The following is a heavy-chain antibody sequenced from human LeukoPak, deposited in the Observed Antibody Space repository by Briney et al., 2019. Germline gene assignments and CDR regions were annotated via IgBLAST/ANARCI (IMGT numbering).Heavy chain of an antibody. D-gene: IGHD5-12*01. CDR2: INNSGGNT. J-gene: IGHJ4*02. V-gene: IGHV3-23*01. CDR3: ARGPSGYHNT. Sequence: PGGSLRLSCVASGFTFSSYGMNWVRQAPGKGLEWVSTINNSGGNTYYVDSVKGRFIISRDNSKNTLYLQMNSLRAEDTAVYYCARGPSGYHNTGGQGTLVTVSS. CDR1: GFTFSSYG.